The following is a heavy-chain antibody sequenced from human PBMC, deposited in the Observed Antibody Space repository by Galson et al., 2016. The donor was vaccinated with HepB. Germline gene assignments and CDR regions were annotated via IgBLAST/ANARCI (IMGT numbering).Heavy chain of an antibody. Sequence: SLRLSCAASGFTFSDAWMSWVRQAPGKGLEWVGRIISETDGGTTDYAAPVKGRFTISRDGSKNTLYLQMNSLKAEDTAVYYCTTDRRYKGYSGHNPYYYYYGMDVWDQGTTVTVSS. CDR2: IISETDGGTT. J-gene: IGHJ6*02. CDR3: TTDRRYKGYSGHNPYYYYYGMDV. CDR1: GFTFSDAW. V-gene: IGHV3-15*01. D-gene: IGHD5-12*01.